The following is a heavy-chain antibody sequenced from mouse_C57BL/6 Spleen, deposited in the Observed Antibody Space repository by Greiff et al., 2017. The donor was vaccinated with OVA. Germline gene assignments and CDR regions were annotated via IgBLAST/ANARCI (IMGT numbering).Heavy chain of an antibody. Sequence: VQVVESGAELVKPGASVKISCKASGYTFTDYYINWVKQRPGQGLEWIGKIGPGSGSTYYNEKFKGKATLTADKSSSTAYMQLSSLTSEDSAVYFCARSVRDYYGSSFYWYFDVWGTGTTVTVSS. CDR3: ARSVRDYYGSSFYWYFDV. CDR1: GYTFTDYY. J-gene: IGHJ1*03. CDR2: IGPGSGST. V-gene: IGHV1-77*01. D-gene: IGHD1-1*01.